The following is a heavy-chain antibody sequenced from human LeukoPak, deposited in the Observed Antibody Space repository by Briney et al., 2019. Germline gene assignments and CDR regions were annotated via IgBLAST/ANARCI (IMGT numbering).Heavy chain of an antibody. CDR1: GFTFSSYS. CDR3: ARDHPSLRLGELSFSPYYFDY. J-gene: IGHJ4*02. Sequence: GGSLRLSCAASGFTFSSYSMNWVRQAPGKGLEWVSYISSSSSTIYYADSVKGRFTISRDNAKNSLYLQMNSLRDEDTAVYYCARDHPSLRLGELSFSPYYFDYWGQGTLVTVSS. D-gene: IGHD3-16*02. V-gene: IGHV3-48*02. CDR2: ISSSSSTI.